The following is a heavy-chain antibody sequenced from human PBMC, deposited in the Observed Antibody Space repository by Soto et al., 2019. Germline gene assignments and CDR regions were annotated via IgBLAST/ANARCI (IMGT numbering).Heavy chain of an antibody. Sequence: QVQLQESGPGLVKPSQTLSLTCTVSGGSISSGDYYWSWIRQPPGKGLEWIGYIYYSGSTYYNPSLKSRVTISVDTSKNQFSLKLSSVTAADTAVYYCARVGLGYYDQNWFDPWGQGTLVTVSS. CDR2: IYYSGST. CDR3: ARVGLGYYDQNWFDP. D-gene: IGHD3-22*01. J-gene: IGHJ5*02. V-gene: IGHV4-30-4*01. CDR1: GGSISSGDYY.